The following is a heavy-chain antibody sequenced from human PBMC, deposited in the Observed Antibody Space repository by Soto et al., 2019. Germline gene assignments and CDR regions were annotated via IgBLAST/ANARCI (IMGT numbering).Heavy chain of an antibody. CDR3: ARGGYYGWGSYFREYYYYYMDV. D-gene: IGHD3-10*01. Sequence: ASVKVSCKASGYTFTSYYMHWVRQAPGQGLEWMGIINPSGGSTSYAQKFQGRVTMTRDTSTSKVYIELSSLRSEDTAVYYCARGGYYGWGSYFREYYYYYMDVWGKGTTVTVSS. V-gene: IGHV1-46*03. J-gene: IGHJ6*03. CDR2: INPSGGST. CDR1: GYTFTSYY.